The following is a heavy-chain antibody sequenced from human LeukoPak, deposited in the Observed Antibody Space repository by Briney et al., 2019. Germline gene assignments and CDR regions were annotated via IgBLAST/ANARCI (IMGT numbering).Heavy chain of an antibody. Sequence: ASVKVSCKSSGYTFTGYYMHWVRQAPGQGLEWMGWINPNSGGTNYAQKFQGRVTMTRDTSISTAYMELSRLRSDDTAVYYCARDFRAAMVSDWFDPWGQGTLVTVSS. J-gene: IGHJ5*02. CDR3: ARDFRAAMVSDWFDP. CDR2: INPNSGGT. D-gene: IGHD5-18*01. CDR1: GYTFTGYY. V-gene: IGHV1-2*02.